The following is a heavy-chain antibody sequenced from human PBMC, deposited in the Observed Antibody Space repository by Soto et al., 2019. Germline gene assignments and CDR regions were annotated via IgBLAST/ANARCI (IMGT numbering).Heavy chain of an antibody. D-gene: IGHD3-9*01. Sequence: QVQLQQWGAGLLKPSETLSLTCAVYGGSFSGYYWSWIRQPPGKGLEWIGEINHSGSTNYNPSLKSRVTISVDTSKNQFSLKLSSVTAADTAVYYCARLRYFDRVERYYYGMDVWGQGTTVTVSS. CDR2: INHSGST. V-gene: IGHV4-34*01. CDR1: GGSFSGYY. J-gene: IGHJ6*02. CDR3: ARLRYFDRVERYYYGMDV.